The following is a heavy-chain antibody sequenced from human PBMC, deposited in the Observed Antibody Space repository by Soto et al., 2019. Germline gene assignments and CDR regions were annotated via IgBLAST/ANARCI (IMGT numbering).Heavy chain of an antibody. CDR2: ISSSSSYI. V-gene: IGHV3-21*01. J-gene: IGHJ4*02. Sequence: EVQLVESGGGLVKPGGSLRLSCAASGFTFSSYSMNWVRQAPGKGLEWVSSISSSSSYIYYADSVKGRFTISRDNAKNSLDMQMNSLRAEDTAVYYCARDLGSGSYDYWGQGTLVTVSS. D-gene: IGHD1-26*01. CDR1: GFTFSSYS. CDR3: ARDLGSGSYDY.